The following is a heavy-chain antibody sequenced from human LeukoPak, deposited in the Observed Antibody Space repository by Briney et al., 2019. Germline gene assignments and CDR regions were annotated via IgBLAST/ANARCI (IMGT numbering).Heavy chain of an antibody. J-gene: IGHJ6*03. CDR2: IYYSGST. V-gene: IGHV4-59*01. CDR1: GGSISNYY. D-gene: IGHD3-3*01. Sequence: SETLSLTCTVSGGSISNYYWSWIRQPPGKGLEWIGYIYYSGSTNYNPSLKSRVTISVDTSKNQFSLKLSSVTAADTAVYYCARGSYDFWSGYLSYYYYYMDVWGKGTTVTVSS. CDR3: ARGSYDFWSGYLSYYYYYMDV.